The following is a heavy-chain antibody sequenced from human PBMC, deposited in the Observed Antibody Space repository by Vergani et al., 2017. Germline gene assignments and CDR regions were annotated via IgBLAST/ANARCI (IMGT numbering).Heavy chain of an antibody. Sequence: QITLKESGPTLVKPTQTLTLTCTFSGFSLNTRGVSVAWIRQPPGKALDWFVLIYWNDDHHSSPSLNTRVTITKDTSKNQVVLTMTNMDYVDTGTYYCVYRKTECGTTGCFYPFYYYYDRDVWGKGTTVTVSS. D-gene: IGHD1-7*01. CDR2: IYWNDDH. CDR3: VYRKTECGTTGCFYPFYYYYDRDV. J-gene: IGHJ6*03. CDR1: GFSLNTRGVS. V-gene: IGHV2-5*04.